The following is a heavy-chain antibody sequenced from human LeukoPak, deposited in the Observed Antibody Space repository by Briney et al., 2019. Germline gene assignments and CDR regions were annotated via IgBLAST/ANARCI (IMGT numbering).Heavy chain of an antibody. D-gene: IGHD3-16*01. CDR3: ARVRYRLAETYIDY. CDR2: INPYSGDT. CDR1: RYIFTGYY. J-gene: IGHJ4*02. Sequence: GASVKVSCKASRYIFTGYYMHWVRQAPGQGREWMGWINPYSGDTNYAQKFQGRVTMTRDTSISTAYMELSRLRSDDTAVYYCARVRYRLAETYIDYWGQGTLVTVSS. V-gene: IGHV1-2*02.